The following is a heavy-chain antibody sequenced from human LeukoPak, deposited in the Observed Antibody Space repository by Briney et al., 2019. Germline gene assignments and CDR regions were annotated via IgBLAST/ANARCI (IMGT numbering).Heavy chain of an antibody. J-gene: IGHJ6*03. V-gene: IGHV1-69*05. D-gene: IGHD2-2*01. CDR3: ARGRRCSSTSCYLGYYYYYMDV. CDR2: IIPIFGTA. Sequence: SVKVSCKASGGTFSSYAISWVRQAPGQGLEWMGGIIPIFGTANYAQKFQGRVTITTDESTSTAYMELSSLRSEDTAVCYCARGRRCSSTSCYLGYYYYYMDVWGKGTTVTVSS. CDR1: GGTFSSYA.